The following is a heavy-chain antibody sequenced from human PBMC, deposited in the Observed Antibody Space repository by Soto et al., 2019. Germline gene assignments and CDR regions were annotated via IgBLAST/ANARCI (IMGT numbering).Heavy chain of an antibody. CDR3: ASQEMATKNVDAFDI. CDR2: IYPGDSDT. V-gene: IGHV5-51*01. J-gene: IGHJ3*02. D-gene: IGHD5-12*01. Sequence: XXSLKISCKGSGYSFTSSWIVWVRQMPGKGLEWMGIIYPGDSDTRYSPSFQGQVTISADKSISTAYLQWSSLKASDTAMYYCASQEMATKNVDAFDIWGQGTMVTVS. CDR1: GYSFTSSW.